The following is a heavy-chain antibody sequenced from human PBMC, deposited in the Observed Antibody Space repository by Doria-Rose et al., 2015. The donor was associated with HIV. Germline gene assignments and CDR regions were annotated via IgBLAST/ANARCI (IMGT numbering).Heavy chain of an antibody. CDR2: IFSDDER. D-gene: IGHD6-13*01. J-gene: IGHJ4*02. CDR1: GGSLSSPGMG. CDR3: ARIKSSRWYHKYYFDF. Sequence: QVTLKESGPVLVKPTETLTLTCTVSGGSLSSPGMGVSWIRQPPGKALEWLANIFSDDERSYKSSLKSRLTISRGTSKSRVVLTMTDMDPVDTATYYCARIKSSRWYHKYYFDFWGQGTLVIVSA. V-gene: IGHV2-26*01.